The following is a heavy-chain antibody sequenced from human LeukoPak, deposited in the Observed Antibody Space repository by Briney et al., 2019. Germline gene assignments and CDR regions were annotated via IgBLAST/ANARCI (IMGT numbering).Heavy chain of an antibody. V-gene: IGHV5-51*01. CDR3: ARGHPTKYYDILTGTNGFDP. D-gene: IGHD3-9*01. J-gene: IGHJ5*02. Sequence: GESLKISCKGSGYSFTSYWIGWVRQMPGKGLEWMWIIYPGDSDTRYSPSFQGPVTISADKSISTAYLQWSSLKASDTAMYYCARGHPTKYYDILTGTNGFDPWGQGTLVTVSS. CDR2: IYPGDSDT. CDR1: GYSFTSYW.